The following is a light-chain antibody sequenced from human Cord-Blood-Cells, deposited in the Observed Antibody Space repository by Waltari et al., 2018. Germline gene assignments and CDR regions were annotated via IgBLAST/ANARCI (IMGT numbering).Light chain of an antibody. CDR2: GAS. CDR1: QSVSSN. Sequence: EIVMTQSPATLSVCPGARATLSCRASQSVSSNLAWYQQKPGQAPRLLIYGASTRATGIPARFSGSVSGTEFTLTISSLQSEDFAVYYCQQYNNWPYSFGQGTKLEIK. CDR3: QQYNNWPYS. J-gene: IGKJ2*03. V-gene: IGKV3-15*01.